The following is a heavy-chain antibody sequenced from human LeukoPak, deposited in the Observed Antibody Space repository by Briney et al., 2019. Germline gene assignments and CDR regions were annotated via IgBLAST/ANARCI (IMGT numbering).Heavy chain of an antibody. J-gene: IGHJ3*02. V-gene: IGHV3-23*01. CDR3: AKVTAFGGWELLRNAFDI. CDR2: ISGSGGST. D-gene: IGHD1-26*01. CDR1: GFTFSSYG. Sequence: PGRSLRLSCAASGFTFSSYGMHWVRQAPGKGLEWVSAISGSGGSTYYADSVKGRFSISRDNSKNTLYLQMNSLRAEDTAVYYCAKVTAFGGWELLRNAFDIWGQGTMVTVSS.